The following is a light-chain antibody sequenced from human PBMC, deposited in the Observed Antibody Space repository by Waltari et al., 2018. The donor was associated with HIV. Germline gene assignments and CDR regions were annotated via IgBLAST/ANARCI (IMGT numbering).Light chain of an antibody. CDR3: QQYNSYPWT. CDR1: QSLSPW. J-gene: IGKJ1*01. Sequence: DIQMTQSPSTLSASVGDRVTITCRASQSLSPWLAWSLQKPGKAPKLLIYKASSLESGVPSRFSGSGSGTEFTLTISSLHPDDFATYYCQQYNSYPWTFGQGTKVEIE. CDR2: KAS. V-gene: IGKV1-5*03.